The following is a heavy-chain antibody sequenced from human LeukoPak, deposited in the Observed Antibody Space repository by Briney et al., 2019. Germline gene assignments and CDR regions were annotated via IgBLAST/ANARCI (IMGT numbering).Heavy chain of an antibody. CDR2: INPNSGGT. CDR1: GYTFTGYY. CDR3: ASEYQLLHNWFDP. J-gene: IGHJ5*02. V-gene: IGHV1-2*02. D-gene: IGHD2-2*01. Sequence: ASVKVSCKASGYTFTGYYIHWVRQAPGQGLEWMGWINPNSGGTNYAQKFQGRVTMTRDTSISTAYMELSRLRSDDTAVYYCASEYQLLHNWFDPWGQGTLVTVSS.